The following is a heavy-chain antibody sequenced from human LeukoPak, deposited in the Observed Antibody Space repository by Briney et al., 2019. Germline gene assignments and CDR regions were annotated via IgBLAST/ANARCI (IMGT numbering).Heavy chain of an antibody. Sequence: PSETRSLTCAVYGGSFSGYYWTWIRQPPGKGLEWIGEMNHSGSANYNPSLKSRVIISVDTPKNQFSLKLSSVTAADTAVYYCARRPRGEYQRGYYYSYMDVWGKGTTVTISS. CDR3: ARRPRGEYQRGYYYSYMDV. CDR2: MNHSGSA. CDR1: GGSFSGYY. V-gene: IGHV4-34*01. J-gene: IGHJ6*03. D-gene: IGHD2-2*01.